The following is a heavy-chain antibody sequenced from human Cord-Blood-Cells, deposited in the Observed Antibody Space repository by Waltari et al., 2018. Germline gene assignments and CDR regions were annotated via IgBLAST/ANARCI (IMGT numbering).Heavy chain of an antibody. CDR3: ARAREKLYYFDY. Sequence: QVQLQQWGAGLLKPSETLSLTCAVYGGSFSGYYWSWIRQHPGKGLVWIGEINQSGSTNYNPSIQSRVTISVDTSKNHFSLKQSSGAAADTAVYYCARAREKLYYFDYWGQGTLVTVSS. CDR2: INQSGST. V-gene: IGHV4-34*01. CDR1: GGSFSGYY. D-gene: IGHD1-1*01. J-gene: IGHJ4*02.